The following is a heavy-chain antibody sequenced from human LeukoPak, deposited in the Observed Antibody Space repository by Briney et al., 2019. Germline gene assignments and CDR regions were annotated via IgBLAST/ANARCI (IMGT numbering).Heavy chain of an antibody. CDR1: GFTVSSNY. D-gene: IGHD3-22*01. V-gene: IGHV3-53*01. CDR2: IYSGGST. Sequence: GGSLRLSCAASGFTVSSNYMSWVRQAPGKGLEWVSVIYSGGSTYYADSVKGRFTISRDNSKNTLYLQMNSLRAEDTAVYYCARDLGYYDSSGYYIDYWGQGTLVTVSS. J-gene: IGHJ4*02. CDR3: ARDLGYYDSSGYYIDY.